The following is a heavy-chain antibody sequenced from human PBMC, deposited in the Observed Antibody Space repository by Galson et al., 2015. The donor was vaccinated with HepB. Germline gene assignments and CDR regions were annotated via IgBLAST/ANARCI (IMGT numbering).Heavy chain of an antibody. Sequence: SLRLSCAASGFTFSFYALHWVRQAPGKGLEWVAVLSDDGSNQHYGDSVKGRFTISRDNSKNTLYLHMNNLRAEDTAMYYCARDMGIVVVGSDGLDVWGQGTTVTVSS. V-gene: IGHV3-30-3*01. CDR2: LSDDGSNQ. D-gene: IGHD1-26*01. CDR1: GFTFSFYA. J-gene: IGHJ6*02. CDR3: ARDMGIVVVGSDGLDV.